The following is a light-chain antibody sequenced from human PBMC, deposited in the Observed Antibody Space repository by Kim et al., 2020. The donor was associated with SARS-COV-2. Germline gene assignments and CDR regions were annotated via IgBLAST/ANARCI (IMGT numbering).Light chain of an antibody. Sequence: VSPGERATLSCRARQSVSSDLAWYQQKPGQAPRLRIYGASTRATGIPARFSGSGSGTEFTLTISSQQSEDFALYYCQQYNNWPPYTCGQGTKLEI. J-gene: IGKJ2*01. CDR2: GAS. V-gene: IGKV3-15*01. CDR3: QQYNNWPPYT. CDR1: QSVSSD.